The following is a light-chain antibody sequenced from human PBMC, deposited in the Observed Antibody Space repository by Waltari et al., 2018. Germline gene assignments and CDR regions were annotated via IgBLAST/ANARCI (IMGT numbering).Light chain of an antibody. Sequence: QSVLTQPPSMSGAPGQRVTISCTGSSSNIGAGHDVHWYQVFPGTAPKLLIYGKNNRPSGVPDRFSGSKSDTSASLAIGGLQAEDEADYYCQSFDIRLSGGVVFGGGTKVTVL. CDR1: SSNIGAGHD. CDR3: QSFDIRLSGGVV. CDR2: GKN. J-gene: IGLJ3*02. V-gene: IGLV1-40*01.